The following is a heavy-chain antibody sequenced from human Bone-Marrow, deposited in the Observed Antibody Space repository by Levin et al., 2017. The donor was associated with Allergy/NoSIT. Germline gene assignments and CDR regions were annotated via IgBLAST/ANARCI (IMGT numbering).Heavy chain of an antibody. V-gene: IGHV3-7*04. Sequence: GASVKISCAASGFTFSTYWMSWVRQAPGKGLEWVANIKQDGSEKYYVDSVKGRFTISRDNAKNSLDLQMNSLRAEDTAVYYCARESRYYSYIAVWGSGTTVTVSS. J-gene: IGHJ6*03. CDR1: GFTFSTYW. CDR2: IKQDGSEK. CDR3: ARESRYYSYIAV.